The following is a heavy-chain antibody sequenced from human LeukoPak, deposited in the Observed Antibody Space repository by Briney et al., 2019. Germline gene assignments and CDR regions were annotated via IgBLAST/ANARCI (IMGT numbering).Heavy chain of an antibody. Sequence: SVKVSCKASGGTFSSYAISWVRQAPGQGLEWMGGIIPIFGTANYAQKFQGRVTITADESTSTAYMELSSLRSEDTAVYYCARDRGDGYNFFDYWGQGALVTVSS. CDR1: GGTFSSYA. V-gene: IGHV1-69*13. J-gene: IGHJ4*02. CDR2: IIPIFGTA. D-gene: IGHD5-24*01. CDR3: ARDRGDGYNFFDY.